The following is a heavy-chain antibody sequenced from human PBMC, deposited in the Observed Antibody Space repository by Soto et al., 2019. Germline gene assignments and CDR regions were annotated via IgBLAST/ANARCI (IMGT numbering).Heavy chain of an antibody. D-gene: IGHD6-6*01. Sequence: GESLKISCQGSGYSFTSYWIGWVRQMPGKGLEWMGIIYPGDSDTRYSPSFQGQVTISADKSISTAYLQWSSLKASDTAMYYCARSYSSSPNWFDPWGQGTLVTVSS. CDR2: IYPGDSDT. J-gene: IGHJ5*02. V-gene: IGHV5-51*01. CDR3: ARSYSSSPNWFDP. CDR1: GYSFTSYW.